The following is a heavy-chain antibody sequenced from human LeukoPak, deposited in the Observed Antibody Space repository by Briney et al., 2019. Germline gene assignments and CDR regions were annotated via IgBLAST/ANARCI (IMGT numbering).Heavy chain of an antibody. D-gene: IGHD4-23*01. Sequence: PSETLSLTCTVSGGSISSYYWSWIRQPPGKGLEWIGYIYYSGSTNYNPSLKSRVTISVDTSKNQFSLKLSSVTAADTAVYDCAGPHGGKTYDYGGRGTLVTVSS. CDR1: GGSISSYY. V-gene: IGHV4-59*01. CDR3: AGPHGGKTYDY. J-gene: IGHJ4*02. CDR2: IYYSGST.